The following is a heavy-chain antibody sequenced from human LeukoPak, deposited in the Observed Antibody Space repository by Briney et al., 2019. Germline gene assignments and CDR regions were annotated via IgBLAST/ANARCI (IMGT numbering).Heavy chain of an antibody. D-gene: IGHD1-14*01. J-gene: IGHJ4*02. Sequence: PGGSLRLSCAASGFIFSSYWMSWVRQAPGKGLEWVANIKQDASEKYHVDSVKGRFTISRDNAKNSLYLQMNSLRAEDTAVYYCARAEWSRKEFDYWGQGTLVTVSS. CDR1: GFIFSSYW. CDR2: IKQDASEK. CDR3: ARAEWSRKEFDY. V-gene: IGHV3-7*01.